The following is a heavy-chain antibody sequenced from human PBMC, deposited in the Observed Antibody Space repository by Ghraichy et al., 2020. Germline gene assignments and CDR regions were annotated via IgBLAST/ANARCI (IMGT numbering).Heavy chain of an antibody. J-gene: IGHJ4*02. CDR1: GGSFSGYY. D-gene: IGHD3-10*01. CDR2: IYHSGST. V-gene: IGHV4-38-2*01. Sequence: SETLSLTCAVYGGSFSGYYWGWIRQPPGKGLEWIGSIYHSGSTYYNPSLKSRVTISVDTSKNQFSLKLSSVTAADTAVYYCARAHYYGSGSYALDYWGQGTLVTVSS. CDR3: ARAHYYGSGSYALDY.